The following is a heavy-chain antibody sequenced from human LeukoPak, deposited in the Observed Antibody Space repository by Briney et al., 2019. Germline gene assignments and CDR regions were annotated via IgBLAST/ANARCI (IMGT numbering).Heavy chain of an antibody. CDR3: AKDEGGQWPDWYFDL. D-gene: IGHD6-19*01. Sequence: GGSLRLSCAASGFTFSDYYMSWIRQAPGKGLEWVSYISSSGSTIYYADSVKGRFTISRDNAKNSLYLQMNSLRAEDTAVYYCAKDEGGQWPDWYFDLWGRGTLVTVSS. J-gene: IGHJ2*01. V-gene: IGHV3-11*01. CDR2: ISSSGSTI. CDR1: GFTFSDYY.